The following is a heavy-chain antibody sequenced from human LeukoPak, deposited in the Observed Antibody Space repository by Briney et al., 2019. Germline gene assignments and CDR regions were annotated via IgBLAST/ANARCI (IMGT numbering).Heavy chain of an antibody. CDR1: GFTFSDYY. Sequence: GGSLRLSCAASGFTFSDYYMSWIRQAPGKGLEWVSYISSSGSTICYADSVKGRFTISRDNAMNSLYLQMNSLRAEDTAVYYCARVLSGATMIFDYWGQGTLVTVSS. V-gene: IGHV3-11*01. CDR3: ARVLSGATMIFDY. J-gene: IGHJ4*02. CDR2: ISSSGSTI. D-gene: IGHD1-26*01.